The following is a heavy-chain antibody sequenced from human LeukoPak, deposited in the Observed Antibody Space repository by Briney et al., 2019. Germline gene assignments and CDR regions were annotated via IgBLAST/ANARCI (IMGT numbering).Heavy chain of an antibody. CDR2: ISSSGSTI. CDR1: GFTFSSYE. D-gene: IGHD6-13*01. V-gene: IGHV3-48*03. CDR3: ARNQRYRSRKSYYYYMDV. J-gene: IGHJ6*03. Sequence: PGGSLRLSCAASGFTFSSYEMNWVRQAPGKGLEWVSYISSSGSTIYYADSVKGRFTISRDNAKNSLYLQMNSLRAADTAVYFCARNQRYRSRKSYYYYMDVWGKGTTVTVSS.